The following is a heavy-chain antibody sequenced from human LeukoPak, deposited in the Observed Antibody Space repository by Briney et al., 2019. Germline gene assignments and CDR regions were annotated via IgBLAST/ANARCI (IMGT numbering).Heavy chain of an antibody. CDR3: ARQGRYCSNGLCFTYFFDY. CDR2: IYYSGST. Sequence: PSETLSLTCTVSGGSISSYYWSWIRQPPGKGLEWIGYIYYSGSTNYNPSLKSRVTISVDTSKNQFSLKLSSVTAADTAVYYCARQGRYCSNGLCFTYFFDYWGQGTLVTVSS. J-gene: IGHJ4*02. D-gene: IGHD2-8*01. V-gene: IGHV4-59*08. CDR1: GGSISSYY.